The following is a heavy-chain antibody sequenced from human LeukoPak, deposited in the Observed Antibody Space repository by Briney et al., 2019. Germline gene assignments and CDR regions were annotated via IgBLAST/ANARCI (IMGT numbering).Heavy chain of an antibody. J-gene: IGHJ4*02. D-gene: IGHD3-9*01. CDR2: ISYDGSNK. Sequence: GGSLRLSCATSAFTFSHYGIHRVRQAPGKGLEWVAVISYDGSNKYYADSVKGRFTISRDNSKNTLYLQMNSLRAEDTAVYYCARDSSDMDFDYWGQGTLVTVSS. CDR1: AFTFSHYG. CDR3: ARDSSDMDFDY. V-gene: IGHV3-30*03.